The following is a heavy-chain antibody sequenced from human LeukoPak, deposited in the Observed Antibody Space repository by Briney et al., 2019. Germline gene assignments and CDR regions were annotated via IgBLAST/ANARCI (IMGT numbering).Heavy chain of an antibody. CDR2: ISSSSSYI. D-gene: IGHD5-18*01. CDR3: ARAQTAMVAYSYYYYMDV. J-gene: IGHJ6*03. V-gene: IGHV3-21*04. Sequence: GGSLRLSCAASGFTFSSYSMNWVRQAPGKGLEWVSSISSSSSYIYYADSVKGRFTISRDNAKNSLYLQMNSLRAEDTALYYCARAQTAMVAYSYYYYMDVWGKGTTVTVSS. CDR1: GFTFSSYS.